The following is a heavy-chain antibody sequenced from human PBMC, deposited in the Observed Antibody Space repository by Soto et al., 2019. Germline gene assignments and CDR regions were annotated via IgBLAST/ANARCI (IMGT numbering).Heavy chain of an antibody. CDR1: GFTFGDYG. CDR3: TRERWDYGDPKWCFDL. Sequence: GGSLRLSCSTSGFTFGDYGMTWFRQAPGKGLEWVGLIRSKSYGKTTEYAASATDRFTISRDDSKRIAYLQMNSLKADDSALYYCTRERWDYGDPKWCFDLWGRGTLVTVSS. V-gene: IGHV3-49*03. J-gene: IGHJ2*01. CDR2: IRSKSYGKTT. D-gene: IGHD4-17*01.